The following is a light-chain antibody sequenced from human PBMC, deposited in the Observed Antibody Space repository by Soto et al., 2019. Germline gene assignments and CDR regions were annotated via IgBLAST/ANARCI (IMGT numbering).Light chain of an antibody. CDR1: SSDVGAYKY. CDR3: SSYADNNNFL. CDR2: AVS. J-gene: IGLJ2*01. V-gene: IGLV2-8*01. Sequence: QSALTQPPSASGSPGQSVTISCTGTSSDVGAYKYVSWYQQHLGKAPKLMIYAVSERPSGVPDRFSGSKSGNTASLTVSGLQAEDEADYYCSSYADNNNFLFGGGTQLTVX.